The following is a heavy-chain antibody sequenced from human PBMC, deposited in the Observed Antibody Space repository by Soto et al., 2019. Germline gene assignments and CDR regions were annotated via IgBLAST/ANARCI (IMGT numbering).Heavy chain of an antibody. CDR3: ARVRAYGPYYSYYGIDV. Sequence: AGGSLRLSCAVSGFTVSSNYMSWVRQAPGKGLEWVSVIYSGGSTYYADSLKGRFSISRDNSKNTLYTQMNSLRAEDTAVYYCARVRAYGPYYSYYGIDVCVQGTTVTVSS. D-gene: IGHD3-16*01. V-gene: IGHV3-53*01. J-gene: IGHJ6*02. CDR1: GFTVSSNY. CDR2: IYSGGST.